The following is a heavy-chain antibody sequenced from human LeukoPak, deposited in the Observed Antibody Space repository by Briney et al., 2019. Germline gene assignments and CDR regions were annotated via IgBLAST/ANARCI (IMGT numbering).Heavy chain of an antibody. J-gene: IGHJ3*02. CDR3: ARHPPSVTLIRGAFDI. CDR1: GFTFSNYW. CDR2: MNSDGSTT. Sequence: TGGSLRLSCAASGFTFSNYWMHWVRQAPGKGLVWVSRMNSDGSTTSYADSVKGRFTISRDNAKNTLYLQMNSLRAEDTAVYYCARHPPSVTLIRGAFDIWGQGTMVTVSS. D-gene: IGHD4-17*01. V-gene: IGHV3-74*01.